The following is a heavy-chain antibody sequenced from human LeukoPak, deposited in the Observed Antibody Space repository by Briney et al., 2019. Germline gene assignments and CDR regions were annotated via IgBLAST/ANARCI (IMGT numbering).Heavy chain of an antibody. J-gene: IGHJ1*01. D-gene: IGHD2-2*02. V-gene: IGHV1-3*03. Sequence: ASVKVSCKASGYTFTSYAMHWVRQAPGQRLEWMGWINAGNGNTRYSQEFQGRVTMTEDTSTDTAYMELSSLRSEDTAVYYCATRLRYCSSTSCYIAEYFQHWGQGTLVTVSS. CDR2: INAGNGNT. CDR3: ATRLRYCSSTSCYIAEYFQH. CDR1: GYTFTSYA.